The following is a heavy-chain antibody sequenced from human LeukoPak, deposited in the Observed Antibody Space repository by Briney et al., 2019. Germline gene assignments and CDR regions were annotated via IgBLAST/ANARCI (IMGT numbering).Heavy chain of an antibody. CDR2: IRSKANSYAT. CDR3: THSSSWYGRPSHQNAFDI. V-gene: IGHV3-73*01. Sequence: GGTLRLSCAASGFTFSGSAMHWVRQASGKGLEWVGRIRSKANSYATAYAASVKGRFTISRDDSKNTAYLQMNSLKTEDTAVYYCTHSSSWYGRPSHQNAFDIWGQGTMVTVSS. CDR1: GFTFSGSA. D-gene: IGHD6-13*01. J-gene: IGHJ3*02.